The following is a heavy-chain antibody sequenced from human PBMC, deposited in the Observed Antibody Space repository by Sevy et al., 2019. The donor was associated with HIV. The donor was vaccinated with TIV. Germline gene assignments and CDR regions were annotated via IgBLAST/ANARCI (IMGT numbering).Heavy chain of an antibody. CDR2: IYPGDSET. CDR1: GYSFANNW. V-gene: IGHV5-51*01. Sequence: GESLKISCKGSGYSFANNWIGWVRLMPGKSLEWMGIIYPGDSETTYSPSFQGRVTISVDKSITTAYLQWSSLKASDTAMYYGARLPVAAAGLYYFDFWGQGTLVTVSS. D-gene: IGHD6-13*01. J-gene: IGHJ4*02. CDR3: ARLPVAAAGLYYFDF.